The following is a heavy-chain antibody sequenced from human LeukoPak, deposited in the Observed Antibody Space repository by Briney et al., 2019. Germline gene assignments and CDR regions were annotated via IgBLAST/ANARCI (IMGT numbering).Heavy chain of an antibody. CDR3: ARDGGNSAADY. J-gene: IGHJ4*02. D-gene: IGHD4-23*01. V-gene: IGHV1-46*01. Sequence: ASVKVSCKASGYTFTSYYMHWVRQAPGQGLEWMGIINPSGGSTSYAQKFQGRVTMTRDMSTSTDYMELRSLRSDDTAVYYCARDGGNSAADYWGQGTLVTVSS. CDR2: INPSGGST. CDR1: GYTFTSYY.